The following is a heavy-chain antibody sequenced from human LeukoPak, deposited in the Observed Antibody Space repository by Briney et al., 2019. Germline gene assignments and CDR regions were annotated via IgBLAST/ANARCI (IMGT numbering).Heavy chain of an antibody. Sequence: ASVKVSCKASGYTFTSYYMHWVRQAPGQGLEWMGAINPSGGSTTYAQKFQGRVTVTRDMSTTTVYMELSSLRSEDTAMYYCARGYSYGFSPDCWGQGTLVTVSS. CDR2: INPSGGST. J-gene: IGHJ4*02. V-gene: IGHV1-46*01. CDR3: ARGYSYGFSPDC. CDR1: GYTFTSYY. D-gene: IGHD5-18*01.